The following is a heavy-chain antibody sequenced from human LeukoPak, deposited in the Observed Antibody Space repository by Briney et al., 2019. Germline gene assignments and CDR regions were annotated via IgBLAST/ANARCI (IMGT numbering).Heavy chain of an antibody. CDR2: ISYDGSNK. CDR1: EFTFSHYA. CDR3: ARGLVSGSQRGYFDY. V-gene: IGHV3-30-3*01. J-gene: IGHJ4*01. D-gene: IGHD1-26*01. Sequence: GGSLRLSCAASEFTFSHYAMHWVRQAPDKGLEWVAVISYDGSNKYYADSVKGRFTISRDNSKSTLYLQTNSLRTDDTAVYYCARGLVSGSQRGYFDYWGHGALVTVSS.